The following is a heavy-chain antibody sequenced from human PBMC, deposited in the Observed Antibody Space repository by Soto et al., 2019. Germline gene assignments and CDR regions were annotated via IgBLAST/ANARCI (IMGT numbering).Heavy chain of an antibody. CDR2: IYYSGST. CDR3: AREGRTGTIGLDDHYGMDV. J-gene: IGHJ6*02. V-gene: IGHV4-59*01. CDR1: GGSISSYY. Sequence: QVQLQESGPGLVKPSETLSLTCTVSGGSISSYYWSWIRQPPGKGLEWIGYIYYSGSTNYNPSLKRRVTMSVDTSKNQFSLTLSSVPAAHTALYYCAREGRTGTIGLDDHYGMDVWGQGTTVTVSS. D-gene: IGHD1-7*01.